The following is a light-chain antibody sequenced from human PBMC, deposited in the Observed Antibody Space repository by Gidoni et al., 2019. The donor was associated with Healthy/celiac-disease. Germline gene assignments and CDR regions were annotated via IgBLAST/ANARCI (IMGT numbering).Light chain of an antibody. Sequence: DIQMTKSPSSLSASVGDRFTITCRASQSISSYLNWYQQKPGKSPKLLIYAASSVQSGVPSRFSGSGSGTDFTLTISSLQPEDFATYYCQQSYSTPPTFGGGTKVEIK. CDR2: AAS. V-gene: IGKV1-39*01. J-gene: IGKJ4*01. CDR3: QQSYSTPPT. CDR1: QSISSY.